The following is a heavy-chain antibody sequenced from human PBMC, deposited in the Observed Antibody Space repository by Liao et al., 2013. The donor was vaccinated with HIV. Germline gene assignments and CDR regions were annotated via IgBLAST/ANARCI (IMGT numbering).Heavy chain of an antibody. Sequence: QVQLQESGPGLVKPSETLSLTCTVSGGSISSNYWSWIRQPAGKGLEWIGRIYTSGSTNYNPSLKSRVTMSLDTSKNQFCLKLSSVTAADTAVYYCARGRSEIVVVVAAHTLDYWGQGTLVTVSS. CDR2: IYTSGST. J-gene: IGHJ4*02. CDR1: GGSISSNY. CDR3: ARGRSEIVVVVAAHTLDY. V-gene: IGHV4-4*07. D-gene: IGHD2-15*01.